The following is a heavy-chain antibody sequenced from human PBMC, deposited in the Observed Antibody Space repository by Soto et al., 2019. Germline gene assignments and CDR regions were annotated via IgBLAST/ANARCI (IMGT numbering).Heavy chain of an antibody. V-gene: IGHV3-23*01. CDR3: AKDKDRSSSGWFDY. J-gene: IGHJ4*02. CDR2: ISGSGGDT. Sequence: PGGSLRLSCAASGFTFSSYVMSWVRQAPGKGLEWVSTISGSGGDTYFADSVKGRFTISRDNSKNTLYLQMNSLRAEDTALYYCAKDKDRSSSGWFDYWGQGTLVTVSS. CDR1: GFTFSSYV. D-gene: IGHD6-19*01.